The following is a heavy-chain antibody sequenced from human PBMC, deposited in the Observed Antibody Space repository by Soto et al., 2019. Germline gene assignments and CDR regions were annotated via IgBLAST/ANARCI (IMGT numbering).Heavy chain of an antibody. J-gene: IGHJ6*02. CDR3: ARHYGGYYYPYYYGMDV. V-gene: IGHV4-39*01. Sequence: SETLSLTCTVSRGSISSSSYYWGWIRQPPGKGLEWIGSIYYSGSTYYNPSLKIRVTISGDTSKNQFSLKLSSVTAADTAVYYCARHYGGYYYPYYYGMDVWGQGTTVTVSS. D-gene: IGHD3-22*01. CDR2: IYYSGST. CDR1: RGSISSSSYY.